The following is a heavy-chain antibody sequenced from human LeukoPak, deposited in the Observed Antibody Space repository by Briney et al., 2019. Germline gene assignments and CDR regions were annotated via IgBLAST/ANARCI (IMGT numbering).Heavy chain of an antibody. CDR2: ISSNGGST. Sequence: GGSLRLSCAASGFTFSSYAMHWVRQAPGKGLEYVSAISSNGGSTYYANSVKGRFTISKDNSKNTLYLQMGSLRAEDMAMYYCAREGLGIPDAFDIWGQGTMVTVSS. D-gene: IGHD7-27*01. V-gene: IGHV3-64*01. J-gene: IGHJ3*02. CDR3: AREGLGIPDAFDI. CDR1: GFTFSSYA.